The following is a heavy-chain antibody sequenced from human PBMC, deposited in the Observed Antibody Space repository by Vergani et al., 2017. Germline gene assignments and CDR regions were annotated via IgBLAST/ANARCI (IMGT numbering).Heavy chain of an antibody. V-gene: IGHV5-10-1*03. J-gene: IGHJ4*02. CDR1: GYSFTSYW. D-gene: IGHD5-24*01. Sequence: EVQLVQSGAEVKKPGESLRISCKGSGYSFTSYWISWVRQMPGKGLEWMGRFDPSDSYTNYSPSFQGHVTISADKSSSTAYRKWSSLKASDTAMYYCAFRLEMATGGGFDYWGQGTLVVVSS. CDR3: AFRLEMATGGGFDY. CDR2: FDPSDSYT.